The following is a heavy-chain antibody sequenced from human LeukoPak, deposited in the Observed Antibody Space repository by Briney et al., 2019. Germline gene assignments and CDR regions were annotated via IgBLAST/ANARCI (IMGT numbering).Heavy chain of an antibody. Sequence: GGSLRLSCAASGFTFLTYAMSWVRQAPGKGLQWVSVIRDSGASTYYADSVKGRFSISRDNSKNTLYLQMNSLRAEDTAVYYCAKAGRSGWYPGWPFDIWGQGTMVTVSS. CDR3: AKAGRSGWYPGWPFDI. J-gene: IGHJ3*02. CDR2: IRDSGAST. CDR1: GFTFLTYA. D-gene: IGHD6-19*01. V-gene: IGHV3-23*01.